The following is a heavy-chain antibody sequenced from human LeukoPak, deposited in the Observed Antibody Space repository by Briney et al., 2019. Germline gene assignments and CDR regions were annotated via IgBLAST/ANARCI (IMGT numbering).Heavy chain of an antibody. J-gene: IGHJ4*02. CDR2: ISSSGSTI. Sequence: GSLRLSCAASGFTFSRYEKNWVRQAPGKGLEWVSYISSSGSTIYYADSVKGRFTIPRDNAKNSLYLQMNSLRAEDTAVYYCARAIAAAGMDYWGQGTLVTVSS. CDR3: ARAIAAAGMDY. CDR1: GFTFSRYE. V-gene: IGHV3-48*03. D-gene: IGHD6-13*01.